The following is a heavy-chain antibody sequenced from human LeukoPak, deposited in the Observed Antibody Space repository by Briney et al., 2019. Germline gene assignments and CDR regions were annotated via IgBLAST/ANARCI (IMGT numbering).Heavy chain of an antibody. CDR2: ISSSGSNV. CDR3: ARDAVMGATPFYFDS. Sequence: GGSLRLSCTASGFIFTSYGMNWVRQAPGKGLEWVSYISSSGSNVFYADSVKGRFTISRDQAKDSVFLQMNSLRAEDTALYFCARDAVMGATPFYFDSWGQGALVTVSS. J-gene: IGHJ4*02. D-gene: IGHD2-15*01. CDR1: GFIFTSYG. V-gene: IGHV3-21*04.